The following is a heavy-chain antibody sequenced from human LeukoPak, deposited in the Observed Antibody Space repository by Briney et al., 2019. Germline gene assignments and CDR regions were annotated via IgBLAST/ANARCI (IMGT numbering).Heavy chain of an antibody. CDR1: GGTFSSYA. Sequence: ASVKVSCKASGGTFSSYAISWVRQAPGQGLEWMGWMNPNSGNTGYAQKFQGRVTITRNTSISTAYMELSSLRSEDTAVYYCARGLGSSGWADAFDIWGQGTMVTVSS. CDR3: ARGLGSSGWADAFDI. V-gene: IGHV1-8*03. CDR2: MNPNSGNT. D-gene: IGHD6-19*01. J-gene: IGHJ3*02.